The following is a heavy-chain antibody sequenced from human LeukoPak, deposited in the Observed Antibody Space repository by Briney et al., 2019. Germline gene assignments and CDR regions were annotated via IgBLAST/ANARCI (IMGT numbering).Heavy chain of an antibody. V-gene: IGHV3-21*01. J-gene: IGHJ3*02. CDR1: GFTFSSYS. CDR3: AREGGSSGYSADNAFDI. Sequence: GGSLRLSCAASGFTFSSYSMNWVRQAPGKGLEWVSSISSSGSYIYYADSVKGRFTISRDNAKNSLYLQMNSLRAEDTAVYYCAREGGSSGYSADNAFDIWGQGTMVTVSS. D-gene: IGHD3-22*01. CDR2: ISSSGSYI.